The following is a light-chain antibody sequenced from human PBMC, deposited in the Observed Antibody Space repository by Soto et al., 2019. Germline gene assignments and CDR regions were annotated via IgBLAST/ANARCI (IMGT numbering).Light chain of an antibody. CDR2: GAS. CDR3: QEYGNSRT. J-gene: IGKJ1*01. Sequence: EIVLTQSPGTLSLSPGERATLSCRPSQSVSSTSVAWYQQKPGQGPRLLIFGASYRATGIPDRFSGSGSGTDFTLTISRLEPEDFAVYYCQEYGNSRTFGQGTKVEIK. CDR1: QSVSSTS. V-gene: IGKV3-20*01.